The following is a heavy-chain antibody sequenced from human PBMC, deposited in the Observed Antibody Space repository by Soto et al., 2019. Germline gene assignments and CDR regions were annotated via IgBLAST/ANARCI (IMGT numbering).Heavy chain of an antibody. CDR1: GYTFSSCH. CDR3: ARDTPPTDY. Sequence: QVQLVQCGADVKKPGASVKVSCKTSGYTFSSCHISWVRHSPGQGVEGRGWINAYNTNTNYAQKFQGRVTITTDTLTSTASMELRSLISDDTAVYYCARDTPPTDYWGQGTLVAVSS. CDR2: INAYNTNT. J-gene: IGHJ4*02. V-gene: IGHV1-18*01.